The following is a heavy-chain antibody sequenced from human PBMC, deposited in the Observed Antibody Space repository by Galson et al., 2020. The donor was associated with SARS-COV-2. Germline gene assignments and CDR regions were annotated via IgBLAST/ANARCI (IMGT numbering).Heavy chain of an antibody. Sequence: ESLKISCSASGFIFSDYAMHWVRQAPGKGLEYVSAISSNGGTSFYADSVNGRFTMSRDNSRNMFYLQMTALRPEDTGFYYCLSYSSTRQNHWGQGTLVTVSS. V-gene: IGHV3-64D*06. CDR1: GFIFSDYA. CDR2: ISSNGGTS. J-gene: IGHJ5*02. D-gene: IGHD2-2*01. CDR3: LSYSSTRQNH.